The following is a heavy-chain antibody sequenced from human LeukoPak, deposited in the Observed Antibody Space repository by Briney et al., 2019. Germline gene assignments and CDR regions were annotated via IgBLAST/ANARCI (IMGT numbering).Heavy chain of an antibody. V-gene: IGHV3-43D*04. CDR3: AKVRSYGNNGYYDY. D-gene: IGHD2-8*01. CDR2: ISWDGGST. Sequence: PGGSLRLSCAASGITLADYAMHWVRQAPGKGLDWGSHISWDGGSTYYADSVKGRFTISRDNGKNSLYLQMNSLRAEDNALYSCAKVRSYGNNGYYDYWGQGTLVTVSS. J-gene: IGHJ4*02. CDR1: GITLADYA.